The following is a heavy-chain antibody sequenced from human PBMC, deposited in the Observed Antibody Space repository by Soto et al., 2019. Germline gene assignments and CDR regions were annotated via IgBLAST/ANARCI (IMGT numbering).Heavy chain of an antibody. CDR1: GGTFSSYA. CDR2: IIPIFGTA. D-gene: IGHD3-22*01. J-gene: IGHJ4*02. Sequence: GASVKVSCKASGGTFSSYAISWVRQAPGQGLEWMGGIIPIFGTANYAQKFQGRVTITADESTSTAYMELSSLRSEDTAAYYCARDNAYYDSSGYPLDYWGQGTLVTVSS. CDR3: ARDNAYYDSSGYPLDY. V-gene: IGHV1-69*13.